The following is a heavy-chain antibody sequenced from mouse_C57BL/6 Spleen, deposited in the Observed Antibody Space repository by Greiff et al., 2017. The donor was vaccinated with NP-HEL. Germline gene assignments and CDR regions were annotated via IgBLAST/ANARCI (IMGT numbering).Heavy chain of an antibody. CDR1: GYTFTSYW. Sequence: QVQLQQPGAELVRPGTSVKLFCKASGYTFTSYWMHWVKQRPGQGLEWIGVIDPSDSYTNYNQKFKGKATLTVDTSSSTAYMQLSSLTSEDSAVYYCARRGYGSSHYFDYWGKGTTLTVAS. D-gene: IGHD1-1*01. V-gene: IGHV1-59*01. CDR2: IDPSDSYT. CDR3: ARRGYGSSHYFDY. J-gene: IGHJ2*01.